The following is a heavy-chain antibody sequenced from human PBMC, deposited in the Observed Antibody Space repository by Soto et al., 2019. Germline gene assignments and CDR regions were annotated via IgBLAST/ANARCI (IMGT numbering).Heavy chain of an antibody. Sequence: ASVKVSCKASGYTFTSYSISWVRQAPGQGLEWMGWISAYNGNTNYAQKLQGRVTMTTDTSTSTAYMELRSLRSDDTAVYYCARDANPFRYCSGGSCWDYYYGMDVWGQGTTVTVSS. J-gene: IGHJ6*02. CDR2: ISAYNGNT. CDR3: ARDANPFRYCSGGSCWDYYYGMDV. CDR1: GYTFTSYS. V-gene: IGHV1-18*01. D-gene: IGHD2-15*01.